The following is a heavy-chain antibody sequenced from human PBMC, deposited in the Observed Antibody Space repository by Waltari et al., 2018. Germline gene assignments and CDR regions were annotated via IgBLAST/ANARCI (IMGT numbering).Heavy chain of an antibody. V-gene: IGHV1-8*01. D-gene: IGHD2-21*01. CDR3: AMGNGAVIRDAFDV. CDR2: MNPSSGNT. CDR1: GSTFTSYD. Sequence: QMQLVQSGAEGQKPGASVKVSCKASGSTFTSYDMNWVRQAPGQGLEWMGWMNPSSGNTGYAQRFQGRVTMTRDTSISTAYMELSSLRSGDTAVYFCAMGNGAVIRDAFDVWGQGTMVTVSS. J-gene: IGHJ3*01.